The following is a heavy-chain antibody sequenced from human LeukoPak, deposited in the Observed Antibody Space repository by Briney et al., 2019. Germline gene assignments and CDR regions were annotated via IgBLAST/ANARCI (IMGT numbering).Heavy chain of an antibody. J-gene: IGHJ6*03. CDR2: IYYSGST. CDR3: ARHVITMVRGVIYDYYYYYMDV. Sequence: RTSETLSLTCTVSGGSISSYYWSWIRQPPGKGLEWIGYIYYSGSTNYNPSLKSRVTISVDTSKNQFSLKLSSVTAADTAVYYCARHVITMVRGVIYDYYYYYMDVWGKGTTVTISS. CDR1: GGSISSYY. V-gene: IGHV4-59*08. D-gene: IGHD3-10*01.